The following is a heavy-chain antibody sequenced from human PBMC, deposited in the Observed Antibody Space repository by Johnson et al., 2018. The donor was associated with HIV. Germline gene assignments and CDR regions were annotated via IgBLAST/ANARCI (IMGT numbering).Heavy chain of an antibody. CDR3: AKAEGATSAFDI. Sequence: VQLVESGGGLVQPGGSLRLSCAASGFTFSRYWMTWVRQAPGKGLEWVANIKQDGSEKYYADSVTGRFTISRDNSKNTLYLQMNSLRAEDTAVYYCAKAEGATSAFDIWGQGTMVTVSS. V-gene: IGHV3-7*01. CDR2: IKQDGSEK. CDR1: GFTFSRYW. J-gene: IGHJ3*02. D-gene: IGHD1-26*01.